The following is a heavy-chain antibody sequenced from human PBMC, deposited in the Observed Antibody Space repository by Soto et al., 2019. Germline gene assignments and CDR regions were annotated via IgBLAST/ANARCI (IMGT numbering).Heavy chain of an antibody. V-gene: IGHV4-30-2*01. J-gene: IGHJ4*02. CDR3: ARDQGATPGYFDY. CDR1: GGSISSGGYS. CDR2: IYHSGST. D-gene: IGHD1-26*01. Sequence: PSETLSLTCAVSGGSISSGGYSWSWIRQPPGKGLEWIGYIYHSGSTYYNPSLKSRVTISVDRSKNQFSLKLSSVTAADTAVYYCARDQGATPGYFDYWGQGTLVTVSS.